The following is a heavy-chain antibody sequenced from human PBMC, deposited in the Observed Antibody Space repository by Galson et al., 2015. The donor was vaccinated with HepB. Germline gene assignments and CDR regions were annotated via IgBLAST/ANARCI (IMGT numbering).Heavy chain of an antibody. J-gene: IGHJ4*02. Sequence: SLRLSCAASGFTFSSYSMNWVRQAPGKGLEWVSSISSSSSYIYYADSVKGRFTISRDNAKNSLYLQMNSLRAEDTAVYYCARSPFLGIADHYGDYWGQGTLVTVSS. CDR3: ARSPFLGIADHYGDY. D-gene: IGHD6-13*01. CDR2: ISSSSSYI. CDR1: GFTFSSYS. V-gene: IGHV3-21*01.